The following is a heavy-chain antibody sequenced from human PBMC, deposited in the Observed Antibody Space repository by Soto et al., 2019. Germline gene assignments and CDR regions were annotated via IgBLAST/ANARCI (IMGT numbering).Heavy chain of an antibody. CDR1: GYTFTSYA. CDR3: ARGGQRITIFRVVTLNWFDP. Sequence: ASVKVSCKASGYTFTSYAMHWVRQAPGQRLEWMGWINAGNGNTKYSQKFQGRVTITRDTSASTAYMELSSLRSEDTAVYYCARGGQRITIFRVVTLNWFDPWRHGTLVTVSS. V-gene: IGHV1-3*01. J-gene: IGHJ5*02. CDR2: INAGNGNT. D-gene: IGHD3-3*01.